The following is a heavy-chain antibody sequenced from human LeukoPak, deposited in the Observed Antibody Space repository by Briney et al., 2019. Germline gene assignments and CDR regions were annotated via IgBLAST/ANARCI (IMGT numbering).Heavy chain of an antibody. CDR3: ARVWTTSWDGAFDI. CDR2: INPGGGTA. V-gene: IGHV1-46*01. D-gene: IGHD2-2*01. CDR1: GYSFTSYY. Sequence: ASVKVSCKASGYSFTSYYIHWGRQAPGQGLEWMGIINPGGGTATYAQEIQGRVTMTRDRSTSTLYMELGSLRSEDTAVYYCARVWTTSWDGAFDIWGQGTLVTVSS. J-gene: IGHJ3*02.